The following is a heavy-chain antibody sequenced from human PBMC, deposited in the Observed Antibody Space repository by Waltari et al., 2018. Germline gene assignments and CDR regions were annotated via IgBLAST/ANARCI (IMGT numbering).Heavy chain of an antibody. Sequence: QVRLQESGPALVKPSQTLSLTCSVSGASTSTDVFFWSWARQPAGRGLEWIGHIFASGRNNYNPSLKSRVRMSVDTSKNQFSLNLRFVSAADTAVYYCATNYGGHSLGHWGQGTLVTVSS. CDR2: IFASGRN. CDR3: ATNYGGHSLGH. V-gene: IGHV4-61*09. CDR1: GASTSTDVFF. D-gene: IGHD3-16*01. J-gene: IGHJ4*02.